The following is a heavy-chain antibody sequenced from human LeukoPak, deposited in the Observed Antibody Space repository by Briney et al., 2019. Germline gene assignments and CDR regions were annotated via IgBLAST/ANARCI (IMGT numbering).Heavy chain of an antibody. V-gene: IGHV4-34*01. CDR3: ARGLGYCSSTSCYRVGYFDY. D-gene: IGHD2-2*02. CDR1: GGSFSGYY. J-gene: IGHJ4*02. CDR2: INHSGST. Sequence: SETLSLTCAVYGGSFSGYYWSWIRQPPGKGLEWIGEINHSGSTNYNTSLKSRVTISVDTSKNQFSLKLSSVTAADTAVYYCARGLGYCSSTSCYRVGYFDYWGQGTLVTVSS.